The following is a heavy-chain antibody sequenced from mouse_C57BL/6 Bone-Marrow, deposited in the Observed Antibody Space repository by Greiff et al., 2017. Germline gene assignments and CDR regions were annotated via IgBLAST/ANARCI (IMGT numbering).Heavy chain of an antibody. CDR3: SKQKSEGSSYDWYFDV. J-gene: IGHJ1*03. CDR2: IWGDGST. D-gene: IGHD1-1*01. CDR1: GFSLTSYG. V-gene: IGHV2-3*01. Sequence: VQLQQSGPGLVAPSQSLSITCTVSGFSLTSYGVSWVRQPPGKGLEWLGVIWGDGSTNYHSALISSLSISKDNSKSQVFLILNSLQTDDTATYDCSKQKSEGSSYDWYFDVWGTGTTVTVSS.